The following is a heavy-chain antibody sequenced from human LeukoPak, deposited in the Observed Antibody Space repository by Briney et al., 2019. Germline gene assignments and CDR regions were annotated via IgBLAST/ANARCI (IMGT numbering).Heavy chain of an antibody. J-gene: IGHJ4*02. CDR1: GFPISSGYY. Sequence: SETLSPTCTVSGFPISSGYYWAWIRQPPGKGLEWIGSVYHTGGTYYNPSLKSRVTTSVDTSRNQFSLRLSSVTAADTAVYYCAREEGATQDANWGQGTLVLVSS. CDR3: AREEGATQDAN. V-gene: IGHV4-38-2*02. CDR2: VYHTGGT. D-gene: IGHD1-26*01.